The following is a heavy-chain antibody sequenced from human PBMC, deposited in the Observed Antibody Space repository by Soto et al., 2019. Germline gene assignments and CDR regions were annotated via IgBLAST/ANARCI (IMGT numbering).Heavy chain of an antibody. CDR2: IWFNGRNK. V-gene: IGHV3-33*01. Sequence: QVQLVESGGGVVQPGRPLSLSCAASGFTFSSYGMHWVRQAPGKGLEWVAVIWFNGRNKYYADSVKGRFTISRDNSKNTLYLQMSSLRAEDTAVYYCAREKGASRYYFGLDVWGQGTTVTVSS. D-gene: IGHD2-2*01. CDR3: AREKGASRYYFGLDV. CDR1: GFTFSSYG. J-gene: IGHJ6*02.